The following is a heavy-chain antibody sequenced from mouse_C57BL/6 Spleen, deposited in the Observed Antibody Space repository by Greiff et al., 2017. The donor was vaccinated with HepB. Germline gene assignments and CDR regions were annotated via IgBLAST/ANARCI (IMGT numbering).Heavy chain of an antibody. D-gene: IGHD4-1*01. V-gene: IGHV1-55*01. CDR3: ARDPFNWDGFAY. CDR1: GYTFTSYW. J-gene: IGHJ3*01. Sequence: QVQLQQPGAELVKPGASVKVSCKASGYTFTSYWITWVKQRPGQGLEWIGDIYPGSGSTNYNEKFKSKATLTVDTSSSTAYMQLSSLTSEDSAVYYCARDPFNWDGFAYWGQGTLVTVSA. CDR2: IYPGSGST.